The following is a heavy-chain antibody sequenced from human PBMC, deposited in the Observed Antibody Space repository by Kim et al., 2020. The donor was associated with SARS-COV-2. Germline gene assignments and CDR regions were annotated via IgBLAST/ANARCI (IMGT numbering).Heavy chain of an antibody. Sequence: PSLKSRVTRSVDTSKNQFSLKLSSVTAADTAVYYCASNYYDSSGINWFDPWGQGTLVTVSS. V-gene: IGHV4-4*09. J-gene: IGHJ5*02. D-gene: IGHD3-22*01. CDR3: ASNYYDSSGINWFDP.